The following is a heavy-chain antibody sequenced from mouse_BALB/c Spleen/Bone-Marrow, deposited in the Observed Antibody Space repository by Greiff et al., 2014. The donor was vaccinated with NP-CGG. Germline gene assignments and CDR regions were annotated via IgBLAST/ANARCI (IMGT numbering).Heavy chain of an antibody. CDR2: ISNGGGST. J-gene: IGHJ3*01. CDR1: GFTFSSYT. V-gene: IGHV5-12-2*01. D-gene: IGHD2-12*01. CDR3: ARQSYEGFAY. Sequence: EVKLEQSGGNLVKPGGSLKLSCAASGFTFSSYTMSWVRQTPEKRLEWVAYISNGGGSTYYPDTVKGRFTITRDNAKNTLYLQMSSLKSEDTATYYCARQSYEGFAYWGQGTLVTVSP.